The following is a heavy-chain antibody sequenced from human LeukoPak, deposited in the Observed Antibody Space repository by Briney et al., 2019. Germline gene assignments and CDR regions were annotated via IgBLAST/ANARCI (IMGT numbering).Heavy chain of an antibody. CDR1: GFTFSSYA. CDR3: AKGLDYYGSGSYDH. J-gene: IGHJ4*02. CDR2: VGAGGRRT. V-gene: IGHV3-23*01. D-gene: IGHD3-10*01. Sequence: GGSLRLSCAASGFTFSSYAMTWARQAPGKGLEWVSTVGAGGRRTYYADSVRGRFTISRDNSKSTVYLQMNTLRAEDTAVYYCAKGLDYYGSGSYDHWGQGTLVTVSS.